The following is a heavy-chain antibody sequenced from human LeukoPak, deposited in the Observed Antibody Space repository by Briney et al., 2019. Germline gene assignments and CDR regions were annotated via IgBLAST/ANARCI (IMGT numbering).Heavy chain of an antibody. Sequence: ASVKVSCKASGYTFGTYDINWVRQAPGQGLEWMGYMNPNSGNTEYAQKFQGRVTITSNTSINTAYMELSSLRSEDTAVYYCVREQLGDWGQGTLVTVSS. D-gene: IGHD6-6*01. CDR1: GYTFGTYD. CDR2: MNPNSGNT. J-gene: IGHJ4*02. V-gene: IGHV1-8*03. CDR3: VREQLGD.